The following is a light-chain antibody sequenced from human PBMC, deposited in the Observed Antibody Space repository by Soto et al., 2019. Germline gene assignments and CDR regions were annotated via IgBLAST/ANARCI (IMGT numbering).Light chain of an antibody. J-gene: IGLJ7*01. CDR3: SSFAGAPVI. CDR2: EVT. Sequence: QSVLTQPPSASGSPGQSVTIPCSGISSDVEDSKYVSWYQQHPGKVPKLLIFEVTKRPSGVPDRFSGSKSGNTASLTVSGLQLEDEADYYCSSFAGAPVIFGGGTQLTVL. CDR1: SSDVEDSKY. V-gene: IGLV2-8*01.